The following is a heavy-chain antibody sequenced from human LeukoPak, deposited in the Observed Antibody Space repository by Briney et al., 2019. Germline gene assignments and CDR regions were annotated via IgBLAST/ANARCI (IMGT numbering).Heavy chain of an antibody. J-gene: IGHJ4*02. CDR2: IYYSGST. Sequence: PSETLSLTCTVSGGSVSSGGYYWSWIRQPPGKGLEWIGSIYYSGSTYYNPSLKSRVTISVDTSKNQFSLKLSSVTAADTAVYYCARGSMRRPFDYWGQGTLVTVSS. CDR3: ARGSMRRPFDY. V-gene: IGHV4-39*07. CDR1: GGSVSSGGYY.